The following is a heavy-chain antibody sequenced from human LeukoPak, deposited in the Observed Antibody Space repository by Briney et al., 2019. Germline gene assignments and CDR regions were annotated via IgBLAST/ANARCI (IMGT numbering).Heavy chain of an antibody. V-gene: IGHV3-7*04. CDR1: GFTLSSYW. CDR2: IKQDGSEK. J-gene: IGHJ4*02. D-gene: IGHD6-13*01. Sequence: GGSLRLSCAASGFTLSSYWMSWVRQPPGKGLEWVANIKQDGSEKYYVDSVKGRFTIPRDNAKNSLYLQMNSLTAEDTAVYYCARIRGIAAAGDYWGQGTLVTVSS. CDR3: ARIRGIAAAGDY.